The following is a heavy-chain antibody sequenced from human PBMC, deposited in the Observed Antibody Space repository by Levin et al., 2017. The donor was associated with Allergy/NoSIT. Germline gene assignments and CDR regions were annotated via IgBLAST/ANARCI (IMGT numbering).Heavy chain of an antibody. D-gene: IGHD6-6*01. CDR1: GGSFSGYY. V-gene: IGHV4-34*01. CDR3: VRGRLSVAARPSHYYYGMDV. J-gene: IGHJ6*02. CDR2: INHSGST. Sequence: SETLSLTCAVYGGSFSGYYWNWIRQPPGKGLEWIGEINHSGSTNYNPSLKSRVTFSVDTSKNQFSLKLSSVTAADTAVYYCVRGRLSVAARPSHYYYGMDVWGQGTTVTVSS.